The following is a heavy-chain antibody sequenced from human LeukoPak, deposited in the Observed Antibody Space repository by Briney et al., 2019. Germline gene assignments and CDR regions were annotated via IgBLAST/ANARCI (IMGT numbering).Heavy chain of an antibody. CDR2: ISSSSSYI. CDR3: AKEDYGGNSEDY. J-gene: IGHJ4*02. V-gene: IGHV3-21*04. Sequence: KTGGSLRLSCTVSGFTFGDYNMNWVRQAPGKGLEWVSSISSSSSYIYYADSVKGRFTISRDNSKNTLYLQMNSLRAEDTAVYYCAKEDYGGNSEDYWGQGTLVTVSS. CDR1: GFTFGDYN. D-gene: IGHD4-23*01.